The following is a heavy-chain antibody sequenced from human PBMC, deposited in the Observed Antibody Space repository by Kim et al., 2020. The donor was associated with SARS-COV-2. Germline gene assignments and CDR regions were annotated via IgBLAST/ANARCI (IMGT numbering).Heavy chain of an antibody. D-gene: IGHD2-21*02. Sequence: SETLSLTCTVSGGSVSSGSYYWSWIRQPPGKGLEWIGYIYYSGSTNYNPSLKSRVTISVDTSKNQFSLKLSSVTAADTAVYYCASSRVVVTAIEYWGQGTLVTVSS. CDR1: GGSVSSGSYY. CDR3: ASSRVVVTAIEY. J-gene: IGHJ4*02. V-gene: IGHV4-61*01. CDR2: IYYSGST.